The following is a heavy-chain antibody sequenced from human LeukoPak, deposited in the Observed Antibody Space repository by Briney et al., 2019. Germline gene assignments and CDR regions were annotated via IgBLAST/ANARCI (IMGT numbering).Heavy chain of an antibody. CDR2: INSGGTRT. Sequence: PGGSLRLSCEASRFNFSSCWMYWVRQVPGKGLVWVSRINSGGTRTRYADSVKGRFTISRDNAKNTLYLQMNSLRVEDTAVYYCVREDSKLRFLEWFPAFDLWGQGTLVTVSS. CDR1: RFNFSSCW. J-gene: IGHJ5*02. D-gene: IGHD3-3*01. CDR3: VREDSKLRFLEWFPAFDL. V-gene: IGHV3-74*01.